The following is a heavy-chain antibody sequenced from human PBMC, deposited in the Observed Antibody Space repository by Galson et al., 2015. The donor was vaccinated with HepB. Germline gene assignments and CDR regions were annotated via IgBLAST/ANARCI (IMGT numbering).Heavy chain of an antibody. CDR2: IDSSSTTK. Sequence: SLRLSCAASTFIFSTYSMNWVRQAPGKGLEWISYIDSSSTTKYYADSVKGRFTVSRDNVKNSLYLQMNILRAEDTAVYYCARAALGWFDPWGQGTLVTVSS. V-gene: IGHV3-48*04. CDR1: TFIFSTYS. CDR3: ARAALGWFDP. J-gene: IGHJ5*02. D-gene: IGHD6-25*01.